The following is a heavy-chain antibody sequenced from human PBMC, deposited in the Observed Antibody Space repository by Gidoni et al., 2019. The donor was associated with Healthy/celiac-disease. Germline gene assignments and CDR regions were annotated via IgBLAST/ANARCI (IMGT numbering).Heavy chain of an antibody. Sequence: GFTFDDYAMHWVRQAPGKGLEWVSGISWNSGSIGYADSVKGRFTISRDNAKNSLYLQMNSLRAEDTALYYCAKASSSFVGVYFDYWGQGTLVTVSS. J-gene: IGHJ4*02. CDR2: ISWNSGSI. CDR3: AKASSSFVGVYFDY. D-gene: IGHD6-13*01. CDR1: GFTFDDYA. V-gene: IGHV3-9*01.